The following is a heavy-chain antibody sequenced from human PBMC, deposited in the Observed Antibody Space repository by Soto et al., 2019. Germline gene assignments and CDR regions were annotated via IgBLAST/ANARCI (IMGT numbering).Heavy chain of an antibody. D-gene: IGHD3-22*01. J-gene: IGHJ4*02. CDR1: GFTFSSYS. CDR3: ARDYYDSSGYLAFLDY. V-gene: IGHV3-21*01. CDR2: ISSSSSYI. Sequence: GGSLRLSCAASGFTFSSYSMNWVRQAPGKGLEWVSSISSSSSYIYYADSVKGRFTISRDNAKNSLYLQMNSLRAEDTAVYYCARDYYDSSGYLAFLDYWARGTLVTVSS.